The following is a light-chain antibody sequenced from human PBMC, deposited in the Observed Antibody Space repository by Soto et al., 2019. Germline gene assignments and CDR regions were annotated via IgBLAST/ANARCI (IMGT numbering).Light chain of an antibody. CDR1: NIGRKS. J-gene: IGLJ2*01. CDR3: QVWESRSAPVI. Sequence: SYVLTQPPSVSVAPGQTAGIICGGDNIGRKSVHWYQQKPGQAPVLVVYDDSDRPSGIPERFSGSNSGNTATLTISRVEDGDEADFYCQVWESRSAPVIFGGGTKLTVL. CDR2: DDS. V-gene: IGLV3-21*02.